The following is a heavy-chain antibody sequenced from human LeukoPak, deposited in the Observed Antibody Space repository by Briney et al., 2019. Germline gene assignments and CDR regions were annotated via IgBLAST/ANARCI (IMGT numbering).Heavy chain of an antibody. J-gene: IGHJ4*02. CDR3: ARRNYYDSSAYYIFDY. D-gene: IGHD3-22*01. V-gene: IGHV4-39*01. CDR2: IYYGGTT. CDR1: GGSISSGGYY. Sequence: SETLSLTCSVSGGSISSGGYYWSWIRQPPGEGLEWIGSIYYGGTTYYNPSLKSRVTISVDTSKNQFSLKLTSVTAADTAVYYCARRNYYDSSAYYIFDYWGQGTLVTVSS.